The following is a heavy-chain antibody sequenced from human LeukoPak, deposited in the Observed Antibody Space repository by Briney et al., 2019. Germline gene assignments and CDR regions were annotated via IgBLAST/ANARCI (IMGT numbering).Heavy chain of an antibody. J-gene: IGHJ4*02. Sequence: SETLSLTCTVSGGSISSYDWSWIRQPPGKGLEWVGYIYYGGSTNYNPSLKSRVTISVDTSKNQFSLKLSSVTAADTAVYYCAREGVTKYYFDYWGQGTLVTVSS. CDR2: IYYGGST. CDR3: AREGVTKYYFDY. D-gene: IGHD4-11*01. CDR1: GGSISSYD. V-gene: IGHV4-59*12.